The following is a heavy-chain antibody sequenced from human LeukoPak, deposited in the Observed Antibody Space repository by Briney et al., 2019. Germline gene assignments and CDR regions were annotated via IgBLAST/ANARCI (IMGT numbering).Heavy chain of an antibody. Sequence: SVKVSCKASGYTFTGYYMHWVRQAPGQGLEWMGRIIPILGIANYAQKFQGRVTITADKSTSTAYMELSSLRSEDTAVYYCASDSSGYYATTDYWGQGTLVTVSS. CDR3: ASDSSGYYATTDY. J-gene: IGHJ4*02. D-gene: IGHD3-22*01. CDR2: IIPILGIA. CDR1: GYTFTGYY. V-gene: IGHV1-69*04.